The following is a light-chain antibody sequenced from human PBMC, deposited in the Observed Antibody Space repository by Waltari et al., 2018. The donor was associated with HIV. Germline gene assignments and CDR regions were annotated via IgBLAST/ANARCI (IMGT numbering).Light chain of an antibody. CDR1: QRVLYSSNNKTY. CDR2: WAA. CDR3: QQYYTTPRT. Sequence: DIVLTHSPDSLAVYLGERANINCRSIQRVLYSSNNKTYLAWFQQKPGQPPKLLIYWAATRESGVPDRCSGSGSGTDVTLSISGLQAEDVAVYYCQQYYTTPRTFGQGTKVEIK. J-gene: IGKJ1*01. V-gene: IGKV4-1*01.